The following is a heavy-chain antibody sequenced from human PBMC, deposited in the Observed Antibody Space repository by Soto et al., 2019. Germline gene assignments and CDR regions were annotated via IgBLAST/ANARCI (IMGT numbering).Heavy chain of an antibody. CDR1: GFIFRDHY. Sequence: PGGSLRLSCATSGFIFRDHYMTWFRQAPGEGLEWVAYISSRGDDVYYAASVKGRFTISRDNAKKSLFLHMSSLRAGDSAVYYCARRMPGMEVRGVALVSWGQGAVVSVSS. CDR2: ISSRGDDV. V-gene: IGHV3-11*01. CDR3: ARRMPGMEVRGVALVS. J-gene: IGHJ4*02. D-gene: IGHD3-10*01.